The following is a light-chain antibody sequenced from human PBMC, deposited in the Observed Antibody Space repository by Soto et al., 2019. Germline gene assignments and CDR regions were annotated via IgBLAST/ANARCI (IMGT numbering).Light chain of an antibody. Sequence: EIVLTQSTGTLSLSPGERATLSCMASQSVSSTYLAWYQQKPGQAPRLLIYGASSRATGIPDRFSGSGSGTDFTLTISRLEPEDFAVYYCQQDDSSPKTFGQGSKVDFK. J-gene: IGKJ1*01. CDR1: QSVSSTY. V-gene: IGKV3-20*01. CDR3: QQDDSSPKT. CDR2: GAS.